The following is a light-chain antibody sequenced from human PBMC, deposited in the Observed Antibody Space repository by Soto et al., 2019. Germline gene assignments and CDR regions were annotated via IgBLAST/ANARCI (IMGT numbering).Light chain of an antibody. V-gene: IGKV3-20*01. J-gene: IGKJ4*01. CDR3: QQSGSSPPIT. CDR2: GTS. Sequence: EIVLTESRGTLSLSPGERDTLSCRASQGVGRFLAWYQQRPGQTPRLLIYGTSTRATGIPDRFSGSGSGTDFTLTISRLEPEDFAVYYCQQSGSSPPITFGGGTKVDIK. CDR1: QGVGRF.